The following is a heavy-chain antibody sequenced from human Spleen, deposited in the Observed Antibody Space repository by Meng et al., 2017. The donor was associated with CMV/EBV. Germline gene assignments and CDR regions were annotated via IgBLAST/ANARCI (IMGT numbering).Heavy chain of an antibody. CDR3: TRGDGYNNMEFDY. D-gene: IGHD5-24*01. CDR1: DGSISNYY. Sequence: GSLRLSCAVSDGSISNYYWSWIRQSPGKGLEWIGYIYYSGSTNYNPSLKSRVTISVDTSKNQFSLQLNSVTPEDTAVYYCTRGDGYNNMEFDYWGQGTLVTVSS. V-gene: IGHV4-59*12. J-gene: IGHJ4*02. CDR2: IYYSGST.